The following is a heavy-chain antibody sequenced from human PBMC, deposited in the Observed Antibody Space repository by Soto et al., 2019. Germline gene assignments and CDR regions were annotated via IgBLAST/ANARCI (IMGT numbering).Heavy chain of an antibody. V-gene: IGHV3-21*01. CDR2: ISSSSTYI. CDR3: ASQTSGYYYYXMDV. J-gene: IGHJ6*02. Sequence: GGSLRLSGAASGFTSSSYSMDWVRQAPGKGLEWVSSISSSSTYIHYADSVKGRFTISRDNAKNSLYLQMNSLSAEDTAVYYCASQTSGYYYYXMDVWGQGTTVTVSS. CDR1: GFTSSSYS.